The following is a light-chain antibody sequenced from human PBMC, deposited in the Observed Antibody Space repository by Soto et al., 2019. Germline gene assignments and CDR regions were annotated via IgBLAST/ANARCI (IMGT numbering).Light chain of an antibody. CDR3: QTWGTGIQV. CDR2: LNSDGSH. V-gene: IGLV4-69*01. CDR1: SGHNSYV. Sequence: QSVLTQSPSASASLGASVKLTCTLSSGHNSYVIAWQQQQPEKGPRYLMKLNSDGSHSKWDGSPDRFSGSSSGAERYLTISSLQSEDEADYYCQTWGTGIQVFGGGTKLTVL. J-gene: IGLJ2*01.